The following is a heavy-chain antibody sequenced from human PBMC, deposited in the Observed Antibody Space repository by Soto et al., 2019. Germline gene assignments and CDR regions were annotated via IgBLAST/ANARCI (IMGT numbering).Heavy chain of an antibody. Sequence: GGSLRLSCAASGFTFSSYAMHWVRQAPGKGLEWVAVISYDGSNKYYADSVKGRFTISRDNSKNTLYLQMNSLRAEDTAVYYCARDGTLWFGELYYFDYWGQGTLVTVSS. J-gene: IGHJ4*02. V-gene: IGHV3-30-3*01. D-gene: IGHD3-10*01. CDR1: GFTFSSYA. CDR3: ARDGTLWFGELYYFDY. CDR2: ISYDGSNK.